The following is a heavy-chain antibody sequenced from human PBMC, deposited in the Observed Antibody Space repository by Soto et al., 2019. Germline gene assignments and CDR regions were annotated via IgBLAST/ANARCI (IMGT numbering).Heavy chain of an antibody. V-gene: IGHV3-48*02. Sequence: VQLVESGGGLVQPGGSLRLSCAASGFTFSSYSMNWVRQAPGKGLEWVSYISSSSSTIYYADSVKGRFTISRDNAKNSLYLQMNSLRDEDTAVYYCASGQVTVAGNFDYWGQGTLVTVSS. CDR1: GFTFSSYS. CDR3: ASGQVTVAGNFDY. J-gene: IGHJ4*02. D-gene: IGHD6-19*01. CDR2: ISSSSSTI.